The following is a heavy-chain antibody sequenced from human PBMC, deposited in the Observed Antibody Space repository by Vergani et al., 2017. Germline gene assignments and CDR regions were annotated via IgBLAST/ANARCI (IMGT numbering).Heavy chain of an antibody. CDR3: ARGRNFIDY. D-gene: IGHD1-7*01. Sequence: QVQLVQSGAEVKNPGASVKVSCKASGYSFTGYYIHWVRQAPGQGLECMGWINPNSGRTKYAQTFQGRVTMTRATSITTAEMEVSRLRSDATAVYYCARGRNFIDYWGQGTLVTVSS. V-gene: IGHV1-2*02. CDR1: GYSFTGYY. CDR2: INPNSGRT. J-gene: IGHJ4*02.